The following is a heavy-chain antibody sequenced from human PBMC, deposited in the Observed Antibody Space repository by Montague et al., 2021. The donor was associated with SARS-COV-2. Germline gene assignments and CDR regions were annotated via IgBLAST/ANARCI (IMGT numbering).Heavy chain of an antibody. D-gene: IGHD2-21*01. CDR2: IYYIGTT. V-gene: IGHV4-39*07. CDR3: ARGPFYSPESKGYFEH. CDR1: GGCISSRSHY. J-gene: IGHJ4*02. Sequence: SEILSLTCTVSGGCISSRSHYWNWIRQPPGRGLEWIGSIYYIGTTFYNPSLKGRLSISVDTSRNQFSLKVKSLTAADTANYFCARGPFYSPESKGYFEHWGQGTLVTVSS.